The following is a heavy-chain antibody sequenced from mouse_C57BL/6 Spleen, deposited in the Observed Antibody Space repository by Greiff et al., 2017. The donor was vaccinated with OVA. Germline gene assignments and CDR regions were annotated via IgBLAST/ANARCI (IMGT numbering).Heavy chain of an antibody. D-gene: IGHD1-1*01. CDR1: GYTFTDYY. CDR3: ARGGGLSYYGSSYWYFCV. Sequence: EVQLQQSGPELVKPGASVKISCKASGYTFTDYYMNWVKQSHGKSLEWIGDINPNNGGTSYNQKFKGKATLTVDKSSSTAYMELRSLTSEDSAVYYCARGGGLSYYGSSYWYFCVWGTRTTVTVSS. J-gene: IGHJ1*03. V-gene: IGHV1-26*01. CDR2: INPNNGGT.